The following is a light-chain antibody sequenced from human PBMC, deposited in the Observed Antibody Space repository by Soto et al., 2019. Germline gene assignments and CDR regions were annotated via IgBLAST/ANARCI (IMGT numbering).Light chain of an antibody. CDR2: GAS. Sequence: EIVLTQSPGTLSLSPGERATLSCRASQSVSSSYLAWYQQKPGQAPRLLIYGASSRATGIPDRFSGSGSGTDFTLTISRLEPEDVAVYYCQQYGSSPFTFGPGTNVDIK. V-gene: IGKV3-20*01. CDR1: QSVSSSY. CDR3: QQYGSSPFT. J-gene: IGKJ3*01.